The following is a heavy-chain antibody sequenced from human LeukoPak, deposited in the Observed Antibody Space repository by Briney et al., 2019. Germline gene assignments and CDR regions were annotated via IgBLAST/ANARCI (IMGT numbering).Heavy chain of an antibody. CDR1: GGSISSSSYY. V-gene: IGHV4-39*01. D-gene: IGHD3-3*01. J-gene: IGHJ4*02. CDR3: ARVITIFGVVILMYFDY. CDR2: IYYSGST. Sequence: PSETLSLTCTVSGGSISSSSYYWGWIRQPPGKGLEWIGSIYYSGSTYYNPSLKSRVTISVDTSKNQFSLKLSSVTAADTPVYYCARVITIFGVVILMYFDYWGQGTLVTVSS.